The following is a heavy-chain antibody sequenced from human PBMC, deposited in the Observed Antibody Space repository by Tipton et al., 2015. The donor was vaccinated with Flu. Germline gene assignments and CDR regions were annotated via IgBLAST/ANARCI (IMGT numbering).Heavy chain of an antibody. CDR3: ARGPQVPVWPYYYGMDV. CDR2: ISWDSGNI. Sequence: SLRLSCIGSGFTFEDHAMYWVRQGPGKGLEWVSGISWDSGNIDYAESVKGRFTISRDKSKNALYLQMSSLRAEDTAVYYCARGPQVPVWPYYYGMDVWGQGTTVTVSS. V-gene: IGHV3-9*01. J-gene: IGHJ6*02. CDR1: GFTFEDHA. D-gene: IGHD2-2*01.